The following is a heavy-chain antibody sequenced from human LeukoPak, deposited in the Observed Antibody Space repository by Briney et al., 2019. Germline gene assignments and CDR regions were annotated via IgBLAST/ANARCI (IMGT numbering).Heavy chain of an antibody. J-gene: IGHJ4*02. CDR2: IYYTGST. CDR3: AGMRITTPTVRTLDY. CDR1: GSSINNNF. V-gene: IGHV4-59*01. Sequence: SETLSLTCTVSGSSINNNFWTWIRQPPGKGLEWIGFIYYTGSTNYNPSLKSRVTISVDTSKNQFSLKLSSVTAADTAVYYCAGMRITTPTVRTLDYWGQGTLVTVSS. D-gene: IGHD1-14*01.